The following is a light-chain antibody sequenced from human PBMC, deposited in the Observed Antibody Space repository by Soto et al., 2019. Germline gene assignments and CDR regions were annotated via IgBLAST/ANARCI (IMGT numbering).Light chain of an antibody. CDR2: DVT. J-gene: IGLJ1*01. Sequence: QSALTQPASVSGSPGQSITISCTGTSSDVGGYIYVSWYQQHPGKAPKLMIYDVTSRPSGVSYRVSGSKSGNTASLTISGLQAEDEADYYCSSYTTSSSYGFGTGTKVTVL. V-gene: IGLV2-14*01. CDR3: SSYTTSSSYG. CDR1: SSDVGGYIY.